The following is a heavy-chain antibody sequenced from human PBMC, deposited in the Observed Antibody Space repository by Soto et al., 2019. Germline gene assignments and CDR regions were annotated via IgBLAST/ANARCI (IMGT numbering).Heavy chain of an antibody. Sequence: QLVETGGGLIQPGTSLTLSCAASGFSVSRNYMTWVRQAPGKGLEWVSFVYSGGATFYADSVKGRFILSRDDSQNTMYLQMNNLRAEDTAVYDCARVPGRLWGRGTLVTVAS. V-gene: IGHV3-53*02. CDR2: VYSGGAT. D-gene: IGHD3-10*01. CDR1: GFSVSRNY. CDR3: ARVPGRL. J-gene: IGHJ4*02.